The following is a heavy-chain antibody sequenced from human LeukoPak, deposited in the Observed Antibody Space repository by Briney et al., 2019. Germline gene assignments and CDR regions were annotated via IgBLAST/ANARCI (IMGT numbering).Heavy chain of an antibody. CDR1: GGSISSYY. CDR3: ARHSSANGFDP. CDR2: IYYSGST. J-gene: IGHJ5*02. D-gene: IGHD6-19*01. V-gene: IGHV4-59*01. Sequence: SETLSLTCTVSGGSISSYYWSWIRQPPGKGLEWIGYIYYSGSTNYNPSLKSRVLISVDTSKNQYSLKLSSVTAADTAVYYCARHSSANGFDPWGQGTLVTVSS.